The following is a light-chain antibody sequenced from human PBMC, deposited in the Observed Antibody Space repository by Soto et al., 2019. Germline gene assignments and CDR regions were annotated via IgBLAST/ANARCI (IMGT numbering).Light chain of an antibody. CDR3: SSYTSSSTPYV. J-gene: IGLJ1*01. Sequence: QSALTQPASVSGSPGQSITISCTGTSSDISTYNYVSWYQQHPGKVPKLMIYDVSNRPSGVSNRFSASKSGNTASLTISGLQAEYEADYYCSSYTSSSTPYVFGGGTKVTVL. V-gene: IGLV2-14*01. CDR1: SSDISTYNY. CDR2: DVS.